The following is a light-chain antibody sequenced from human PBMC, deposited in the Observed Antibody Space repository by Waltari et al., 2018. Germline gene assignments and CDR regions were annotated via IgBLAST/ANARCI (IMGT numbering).Light chain of an antibody. CDR1: SSDVGGYNY. CDR2: DVS. CDR3: CSYAGSYTFL. V-gene: IGLV2-11*01. Sequence: QSALTQPRSVSGSPGQSVNISCTGTSSDVGGYNYVSWYQQHPGKAPKLMIYDVSKRPSGVPDRFSGSKSGNTASLTISGLQAEDEADYYCCSYAGSYTFLFGGGTKLTVL. J-gene: IGLJ3*02.